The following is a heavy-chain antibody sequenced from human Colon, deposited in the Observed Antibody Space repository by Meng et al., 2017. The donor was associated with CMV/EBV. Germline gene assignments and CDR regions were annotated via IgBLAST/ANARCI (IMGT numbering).Heavy chain of an antibody. D-gene: IGHD6-25*01. Sequence: GESLKISCAASGFTFINYWMSWVRQAPGKGLEWVANIKEDGSDKYYVDSVKGRFTISRDNAKNSLYLQMNSLRAEDTAVYYCARDRAANSFDPWGQGTLVTAPQ. V-gene: IGHV3-7*01. CDR1: GFTFINYW. J-gene: IGHJ5*02. CDR2: IKEDGSDK. CDR3: ARDRAANSFDP.